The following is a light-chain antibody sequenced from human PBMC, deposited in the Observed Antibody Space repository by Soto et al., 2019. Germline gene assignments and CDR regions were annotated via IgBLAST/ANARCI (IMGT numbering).Light chain of an antibody. CDR2: AAS. CDR3: QTYYSAPET. Sequence: DIQMTQSPSSLSASVGDRVTITCRASQGISSYLAWYQQKPGKVPKVLIYAASTLHSGVPSRFSGSGSGTEFSLTISNVQPEDVATYYCQTYYSAPETFGHGTKVEI. CDR1: QGISSY. V-gene: IGKV1-27*01. J-gene: IGKJ1*01.